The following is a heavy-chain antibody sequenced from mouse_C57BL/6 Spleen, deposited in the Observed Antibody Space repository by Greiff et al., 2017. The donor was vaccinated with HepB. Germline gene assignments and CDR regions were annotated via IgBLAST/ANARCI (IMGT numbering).Heavy chain of an antibody. CDR3: ASGQLRSPFAY. CDR1: GYTFTSYG. V-gene: IGHV1-81*01. D-gene: IGHD3-2*02. Sequence: VQLQQSGAELARPGASVKLSCKASGYTFTSYGISWVKQRTGQGLEWIGEIYPRSGNTYYNEKFKGKATLTADKSSSTAYMELRSLTSEDSAVYFCASGQLRSPFAYWGQGTLVTVSA. CDR2: IYPRSGNT. J-gene: IGHJ3*01.